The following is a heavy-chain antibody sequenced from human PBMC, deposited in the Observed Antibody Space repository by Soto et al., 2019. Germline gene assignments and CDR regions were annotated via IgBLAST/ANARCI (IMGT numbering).Heavy chain of an antibody. J-gene: IGHJ6*02. D-gene: IGHD6-19*01. V-gene: IGHV3-74*01. Sequence: EVQLVESGGGLVQPGGSLRLSCAASGFTFSSYWMHWVRPAPGKGLVWVSRINSDGSSTSYADSVKGRFTISRDNAKNTLYLQMNSLRAEDTAVYYCARDQTVAGTPGYYYYGMDVWGQGTTVTVSS. CDR1: GFTFSSYW. CDR3: ARDQTVAGTPGYYYYGMDV. CDR2: INSDGSST.